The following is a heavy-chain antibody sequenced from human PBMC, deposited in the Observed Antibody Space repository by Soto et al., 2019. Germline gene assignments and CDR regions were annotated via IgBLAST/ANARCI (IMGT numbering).Heavy chain of an antibody. V-gene: IGHV4-30-2*06. CDR2: IYRTGST. CDR3: ARGNYQYYFDY. D-gene: IGHD1-1*01. J-gene: IGHJ4*02. CDR1: GGSISSGDFS. Sequence: SETLSLTCAVSGGSISSGDFSWSWIRQSPGKGLEWIGYIYRTGSTYYNPSLRSRVTISQDRSKSQFSLKLSSVTAADTAVYYCARGNYQYYFDYWGQGILVTVSS.